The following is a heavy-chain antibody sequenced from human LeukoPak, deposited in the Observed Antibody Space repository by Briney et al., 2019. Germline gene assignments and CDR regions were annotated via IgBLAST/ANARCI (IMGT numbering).Heavy chain of an antibody. Sequence: SEILSLTCTVSGGSISSYYWSWIRQPAGKGLEWIGRTYTSGSTNYIPSLKSRVTMSVDTSKNQFSLKLSSVTAADTAVYYCARDPTYYYDSSGEGNAFDIWGQGTMVTVSS. D-gene: IGHD3-22*01. J-gene: IGHJ3*02. CDR3: ARDPTYYYDSSGEGNAFDI. CDR2: TYTSGST. V-gene: IGHV4-4*07. CDR1: GGSISSYY.